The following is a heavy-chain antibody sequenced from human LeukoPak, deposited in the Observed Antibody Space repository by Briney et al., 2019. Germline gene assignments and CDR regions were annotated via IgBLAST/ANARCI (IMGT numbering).Heavy chain of an antibody. CDR3: AKAGPTTSSGYYYYYYYGMDV. V-gene: IGHV3-9*01. CDR2: ISWNSGSI. Sequence: PGGSLRLSCAASGFTFDDYAMHWVRQAPGKGLEWVSGISWNSGSIGYADSVKGRFTISRDNAKNSLYLLMNSLRAEDTALYYCAKAGPTTSSGYYYYYYYGMDVWGQGTTVTVSS. J-gene: IGHJ6*02. CDR1: GFTFDDYA. D-gene: IGHD3-22*01.